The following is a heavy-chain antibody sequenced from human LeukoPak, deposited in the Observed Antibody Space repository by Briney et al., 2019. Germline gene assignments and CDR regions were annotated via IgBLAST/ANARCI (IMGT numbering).Heavy chain of an antibody. CDR3: AKLTTVVTDD. V-gene: IGHV4-34*01. CDR1: GGSFSGYY. Sequence: SETLSLTCAVYGGSFSGYYWSWIRQPPGKGLEWIGEINHSGSTNYNPSLKSRVTISVDTSKNQFSLKLSSVTAADTAVYYCAKLTTVVTDDWGQGTLVTVSS. D-gene: IGHD4-23*01. CDR2: INHSGST. J-gene: IGHJ4*02.